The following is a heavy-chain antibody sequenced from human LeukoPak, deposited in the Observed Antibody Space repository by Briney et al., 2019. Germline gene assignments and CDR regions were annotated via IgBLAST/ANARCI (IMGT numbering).Heavy chain of an antibody. D-gene: IGHD3-10*01. J-gene: IGHJ6*02. Sequence: GGSLRLSCAASGFTFTDFYMNWVRQAPGKGLEWVSAISGSGGSTYYADSVKGRFTISRDNSKNTLYLQMNSLRAEDTAVYYCARETSGSYYYGMDVWGQGTTVTVSS. CDR3: ARETSGSYYYGMDV. V-gene: IGHV3-23*01. CDR1: GFTFTDFY. CDR2: ISGSGGST.